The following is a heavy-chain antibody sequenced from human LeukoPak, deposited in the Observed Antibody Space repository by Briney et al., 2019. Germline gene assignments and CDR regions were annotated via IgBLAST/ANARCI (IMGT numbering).Heavy chain of an antibody. CDR2: IGISSGST. Sequence: GGSLRLSCAASGFTFSSYSMNWVRQAPGKGLESISYIGISSGSTKYADSVKGRFTISGDKAKNSVYLQMNSLRVEDTAVYYCARDTKYAFDNWGQGTLVTVSS. J-gene: IGHJ4*02. CDR3: ARDTKYAFDN. V-gene: IGHV3-48*01. CDR1: GFTFSSYS. D-gene: IGHD2-2*01.